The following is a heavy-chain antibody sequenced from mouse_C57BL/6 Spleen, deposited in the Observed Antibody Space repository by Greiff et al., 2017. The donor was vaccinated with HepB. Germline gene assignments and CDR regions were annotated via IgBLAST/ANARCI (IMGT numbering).Heavy chain of an antibody. CDR2: ISSGGDYI. J-gene: IGHJ3*01. D-gene: IGHD4-1*01. Sequence: EVMLVESGEGLVKPGGSLKLSCAASGFTFSSYAMSWVRQTPEKRLEWVAYISSGGDYIYYADTVKGRFTISRDNARNTLYLQMSSLKSEDTAMYYCTREPVTGTGFAYWGQGTLVTVSA. CDR1: GFTFSSYA. CDR3: TREPVTGTGFAY. V-gene: IGHV5-9-1*02.